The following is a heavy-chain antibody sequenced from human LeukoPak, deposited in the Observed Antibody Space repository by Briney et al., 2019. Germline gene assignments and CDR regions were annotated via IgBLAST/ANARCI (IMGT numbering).Heavy chain of an antibody. CDR3: ARSYYDSWSGYFPFDY. CDR1: VYTSTSYA. D-gene: IGHD3-3*01. CDR2: INTNTGNP. J-gene: IGHJ4*02. Sequence: ASVKVSCKASVYTSTSYAMNWVRQAPGQGLEWMGWINTNTGNPTYAQGFTGRFVFSLDTSVSAAYLQISSLKAEHTAVYYCARSYYDSWSGYFPFDYWGQGTLVTVSS. V-gene: IGHV7-4-1*02.